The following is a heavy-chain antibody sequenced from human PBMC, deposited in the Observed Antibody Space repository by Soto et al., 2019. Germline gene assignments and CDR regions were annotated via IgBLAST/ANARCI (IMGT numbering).Heavy chain of an antibody. J-gene: IGHJ1*01. Sequence: GGSLRLSCAASGFTFRVYGMHWVRQAPGKGLEWVADISYDGNKKYYTDSVKGRFTISRDNSKNTLYLQMNSLRTEDTALYYCAQEAPGGWHFSDIWGQGTLVTVS. CDR2: ISYDGNKK. V-gene: IGHV3-30*18. CDR3: AQEAPGGWHFSDI. D-gene: IGHD6-19*01. CDR1: GFTFRVYG.